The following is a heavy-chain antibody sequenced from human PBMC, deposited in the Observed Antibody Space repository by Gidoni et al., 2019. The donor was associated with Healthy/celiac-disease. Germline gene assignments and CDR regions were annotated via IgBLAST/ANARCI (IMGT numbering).Heavy chain of an antibody. V-gene: IGHV5-51*01. CDR3: ARGGSIAVAGMDFEGY. CDR2: IYPGDSDT. CDR1: GYSFTSYW. D-gene: IGHD6-19*01. Sequence: EVQLVQSGAEVKKPGESLKISCQGSGYSFTSYWIGWVRQMPGKGLEWMGIIYPGDSDTRYSPSFQGQVTISADKSISTAYLQWSSLKASDTAMYYCARGGSIAVAGMDFEGYWGQGTLVTVSS. J-gene: IGHJ4*02.